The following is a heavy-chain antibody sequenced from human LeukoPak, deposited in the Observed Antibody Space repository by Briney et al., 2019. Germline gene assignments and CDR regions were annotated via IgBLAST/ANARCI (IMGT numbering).Heavy chain of an antibody. CDR1: GYTFTSYG. CDR3: ARPQEEDGYNYNWAFDY. J-gene: IGHJ4*02. CDR2: IIPIFGTA. D-gene: IGHD5-24*01. Sequence: GASVKVSCKASGYTFTSYGISWVRQAPGQGLEWMGGIIPIFGTANYAQKFQGRVTITADESTSTAYMELSSLRSDDTAVYYCARPQEEDGYNYNWAFDYWGQGTLVAVSS. V-gene: IGHV1-69*13.